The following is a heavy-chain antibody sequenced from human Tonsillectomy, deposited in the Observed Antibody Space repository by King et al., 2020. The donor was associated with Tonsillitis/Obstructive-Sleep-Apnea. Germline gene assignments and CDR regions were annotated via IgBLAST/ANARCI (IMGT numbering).Heavy chain of an antibody. Sequence: VQLVESGGGLVQPGGSLRLSCAASGFTFSSYAMSWVRQAPGKGLEWVSAISGSGGSTYYADSVKGRFTISRDNSKNTLYLQMNSLRAEDTAVYYCAKKYGAMDDFWSCYYNVVGYYYYYMDVWGKGTTVTVSS. CDR3: AKKYGAMDDFWSCYYNVVGYYYYYMDV. D-gene: IGHD3-3*01. CDR1: GFTFSSYA. CDR2: ISGSGGST. V-gene: IGHV3-23*04. J-gene: IGHJ6*03.